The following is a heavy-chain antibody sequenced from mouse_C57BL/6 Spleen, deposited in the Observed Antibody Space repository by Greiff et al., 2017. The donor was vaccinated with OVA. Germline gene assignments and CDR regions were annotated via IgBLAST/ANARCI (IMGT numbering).Heavy chain of an antibody. CDR3: ARLGNHYYFDY. Sequence: VQLQQSGPELVKPGASVKISCKASGYSFTGYYMNWVKQSPEKSLEWIGEINPSTGGTTYNQKFKAKATLTVDKSSSTAYMQLKSLTSEDSAVYYCARLGNHYYFDYWGQGTTLTVAS. D-gene: IGHD2-1*01. J-gene: IGHJ2*01. CDR1: GYSFTGYY. V-gene: IGHV1-42*01. CDR2: INPSTGGT.